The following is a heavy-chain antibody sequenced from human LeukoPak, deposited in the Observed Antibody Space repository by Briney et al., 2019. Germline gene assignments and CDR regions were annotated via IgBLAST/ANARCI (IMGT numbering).Heavy chain of an antibody. V-gene: IGHV5-51*01. CDR2: IYPGDSDT. D-gene: IGHD1-26*01. CDR3: ARLGIVGATRNYFDY. Sequence: GESLKISCKGPGYSFTNYWIGWVRQMPGKGLECMGIIYPGDSDTRYSPSFQGQVTISADKSISTAYLQWSSLKASDTAMYYCARLGIVGATRNYFDYWGQGTLVTVSS. CDR1: GYSFTNYW. J-gene: IGHJ4*02.